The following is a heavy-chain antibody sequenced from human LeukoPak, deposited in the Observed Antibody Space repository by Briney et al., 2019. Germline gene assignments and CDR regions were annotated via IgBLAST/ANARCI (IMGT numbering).Heavy chain of an antibody. CDR2: VYTSGST. Sequence: SETLSLTCTVSGGSISGYYWSWIRQPAGKGLEWIGRVYTSGSTHYNPSFKSRVTMSVDTSKNQFSLKLGSVTAADTAVYYCARLITGTTTAFDIWGQGTMVTVSS. D-gene: IGHD1-7*01. CDR3: ARLITGTTTAFDI. CDR1: GGSISGYY. V-gene: IGHV4-4*07. J-gene: IGHJ3*02.